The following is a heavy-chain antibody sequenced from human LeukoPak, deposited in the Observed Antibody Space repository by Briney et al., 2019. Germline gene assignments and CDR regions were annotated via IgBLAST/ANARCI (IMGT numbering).Heavy chain of an antibody. Sequence: GGSLRLSCAASGFTFSTYAMSWVRQSPGKGLEWVSAISGSDAGTYYADSVKGRFTISRDNSQNTLYLQMNSLRAEDTAVYYCAKDVRAVVGKGPFDYWGQGTLVTVSS. J-gene: IGHJ4*02. CDR3: AKDVRAVVGKGPFDY. CDR2: ISGSDAGT. CDR1: GFTFSTYA. V-gene: IGHV3-23*01. D-gene: IGHD6-19*01.